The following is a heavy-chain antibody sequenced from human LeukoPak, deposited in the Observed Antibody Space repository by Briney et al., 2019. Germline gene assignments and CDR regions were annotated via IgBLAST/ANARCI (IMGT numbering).Heavy chain of an antibody. J-gene: IGHJ4*02. CDR2: ISSSSSYI. V-gene: IGHV3-21*04. CDR3: AKGPLAALGDY. D-gene: IGHD2-15*01. CDR1: GFTFSSYS. Sequence: GGSLRLSCAASGFTFSSYSMNWVRQAPGKGLEWVSSISSSSSYIYHADSVKGRFTISRDNSKNTLYLQMNSLRAEDTAVYYCAKGPLAALGDYWGQGTLVTVSS.